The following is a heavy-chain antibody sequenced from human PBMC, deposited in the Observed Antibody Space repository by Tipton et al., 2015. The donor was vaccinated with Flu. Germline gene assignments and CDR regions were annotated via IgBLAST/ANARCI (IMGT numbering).Heavy chain of an antibody. D-gene: IGHD4-11*01. Sequence: LRLSCTLSSDSIGSFYWAWIRQFPGKGLEWIGTVSRTGSTIYNPSLKSRVTISIDTSKNQFSLNMRSVTAADMAVYYCARRDYSNYVSDPKSWFDPWGQGTLVAVSS. J-gene: IGHJ5*02. V-gene: IGHV4-59*08. CDR1: SDSIGSFY. CDR3: ARRDYSNYVSDPKSWFDP. CDR2: VSRTGST.